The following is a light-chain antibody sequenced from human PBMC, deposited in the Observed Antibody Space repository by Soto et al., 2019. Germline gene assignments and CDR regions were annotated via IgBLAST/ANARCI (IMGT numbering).Light chain of an antibody. J-gene: IGKJ1*01. CDR3: HLYGNSPPT. CDR1: QRVSSW. V-gene: IGKV1-5*03. CDR2: KAS. Sequence: EIRMTQSPSTLSASVGDSATIPCRASQRVSSWLAWYQQKPGKAPKLLIYKASRLARGVPSRFSGSESGTEFTLTITSLQSEDFAVYYCHLYGNSPPTVGQGTKVDIK.